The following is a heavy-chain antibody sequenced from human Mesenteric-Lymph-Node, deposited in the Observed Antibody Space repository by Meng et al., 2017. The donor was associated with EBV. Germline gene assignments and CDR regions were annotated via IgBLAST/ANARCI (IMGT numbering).Heavy chain of an antibody. J-gene: IGHJ4*02. CDR3: AHSVAYSDLFDY. CDR2: IYWDDDD. Sequence: QITLKESGPTLVKATQTLTLTCTFSGFSLSTYGVNVGWIRQPPGQALEWLALIYWDDDDRYSPSLRSRLTITKDTSKNQVVLTMTNMDPVDTATYYCAHSVAYSDLFDYWGQGPLVTVAS. D-gene: IGHD4-17*01. CDR1: GFSLSTYGVN. V-gene: IGHV2-5*02.